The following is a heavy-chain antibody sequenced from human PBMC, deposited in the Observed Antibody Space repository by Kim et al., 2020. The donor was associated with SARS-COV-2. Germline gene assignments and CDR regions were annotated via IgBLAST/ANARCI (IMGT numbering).Heavy chain of an antibody. CDR3: ARLGNYDILTGYPFDY. D-gene: IGHD3-9*01. J-gene: IGHJ4*02. Sequence: SLKSRVPISLDTAKNQFSLNLSFVTAADTAVYYCARLGNYDILTGYPFDYWGQGTLVTVSS. V-gene: IGHV4-39*01.